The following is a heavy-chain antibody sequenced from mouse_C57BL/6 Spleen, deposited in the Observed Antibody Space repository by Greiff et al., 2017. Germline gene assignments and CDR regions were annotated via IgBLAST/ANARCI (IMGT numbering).Heavy chain of an antibody. Sequence: QVQMQQPGAELVRPGSSVKLSCKASGYTFTSYWMHWVKQRPIQGLEWIGNIDPSDSETHYNQKFKDKATLTVDKSSSTAYMQLSSLTSEDSAVYYCAREDSSGPGAMDYWGQGTSVTVSS. V-gene: IGHV1-52*01. CDR1: GYTFTSYW. CDR3: AREDSSGPGAMDY. J-gene: IGHJ4*01. CDR2: IDPSDSET. D-gene: IGHD3-2*02.